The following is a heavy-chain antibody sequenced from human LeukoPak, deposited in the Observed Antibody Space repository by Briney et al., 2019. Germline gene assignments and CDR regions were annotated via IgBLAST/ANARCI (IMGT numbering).Heavy chain of an antibody. V-gene: IGHV1-69-2*01. D-gene: IGHD5-24*01. CDR2: VDPEDGEV. J-gene: IGHJ4*02. Sequence: ASVKVSCKASGYTFTENYIHWVQQAPGKGLEWVGRVDPEDGEVKYAEKFQDRVIISADTSTDTAYMELNSLRSEDKAVYYCAIXICHRDEDYWGQGSLVTVSS. CDR3: AIXICHRDEDY. CDR1: GYTFTENY.